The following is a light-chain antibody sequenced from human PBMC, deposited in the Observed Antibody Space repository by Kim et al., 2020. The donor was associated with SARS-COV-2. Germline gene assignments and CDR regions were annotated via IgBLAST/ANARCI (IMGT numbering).Light chain of an antibody. V-gene: IGKV3-20*01. Sequence: EIVLTQSPGTLSLSPGERATLSCRASQTVSNNYLGWYQQKPGQAPRLLIFGASSRATGIPDRFSGSGSGTEFTLTISRLEPEDFAVYYCQQYGSSPPWTFGQGTKVDIK. CDR2: GAS. CDR1: QTVSNNY. CDR3: QQYGSSPPWT. J-gene: IGKJ1*01.